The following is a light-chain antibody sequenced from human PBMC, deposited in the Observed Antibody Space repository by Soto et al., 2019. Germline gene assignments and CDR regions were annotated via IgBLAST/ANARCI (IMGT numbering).Light chain of an antibody. J-gene: IGLJ1*01. CDR1: SSDVGSYNL. V-gene: IGLV2-23*01. CDR3: CSYADSSTFV. Sequence: QSGLTQPASVSGSPEQSITISCTGTSSDVGSYNLVSWYQQHPGKAPKLMIYEGSKRPSGVSNRFSGSKSGNTASLTISGLQAEDEADYYCCSYADSSTFVFGTGSKVTVL. CDR2: EGS.